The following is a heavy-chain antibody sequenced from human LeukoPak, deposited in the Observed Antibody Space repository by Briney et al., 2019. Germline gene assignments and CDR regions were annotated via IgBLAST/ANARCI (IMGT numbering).Heavy chain of an antibody. J-gene: IGHJ5*02. Sequence: ASVNVSCKASVYSFTTYGITWVRQAPGQGLEWMGWISAYNGNTNYAQKLQGRVTMTTDTSTSTAYMELRSLTSDDTAVYYCARDMIAARPNWFDPWGQGTLVTVSS. CDR3: ARDMIAARPNWFDP. V-gene: IGHV1-18*01. CDR2: ISAYNGNT. CDR1: VYSFTTYG. D-gene: IGHD6-6*01.